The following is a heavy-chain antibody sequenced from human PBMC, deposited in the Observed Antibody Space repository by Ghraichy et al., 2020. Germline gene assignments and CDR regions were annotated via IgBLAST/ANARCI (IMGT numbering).Heavy chain of an antibody. CDR3: ARGEQAVRGVIVV. D-gene: IGHD3-10*01. Sequence: SETLSLTCAVYGGSFSGYYWSWIRQPPGKGLEWIGEINHSGNTNYNPSLKIRVTISVDTSKNQFSLKLSSVTAAVTAVYYCARGEQAVRGVIVVWGQGTLVTVSS. CDR1: GGSFSGYY. CDR2: INHSGNT. J-gene: IGHJ4*02. V-gene: IGHV4-34*01.